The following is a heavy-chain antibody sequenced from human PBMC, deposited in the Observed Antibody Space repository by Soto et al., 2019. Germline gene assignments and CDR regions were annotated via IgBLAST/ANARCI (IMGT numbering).Heavy chain of an antibody. Sequence: SVKVSCKASGGTLSSYAISWVRQAPGQGLEWMGGIIPIFGTANYAQKFQGRVTITADESTSTAYMELSSLRSEDTAVYYCAREIDYGGNLYFDYWGQGTLVTVSS. V-gene: IGHV1-69*13. CDR2: IIPIFGTA. CDR3: AREIDYGGNLYFDY. D-gene: IGHD4-17*01. J-gene: IGHJ4*02. CDR1: GGTLSSYA.